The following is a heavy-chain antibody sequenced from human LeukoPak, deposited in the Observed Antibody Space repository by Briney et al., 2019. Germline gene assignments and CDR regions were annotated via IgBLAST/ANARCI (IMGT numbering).Heavy chain of an antibody. V-gene: IGHV4-39*07. CDR1: GGSISSSRYY. CDR2: IYYSENT. D-gene: IGHD3-22*01. J-gene: IGHJ3*02. Sequence: SATLPLSSAVAGGSISSSRYYWGWIRQPPGKGLEWIGNIYYSENTYYNPSLKSRVTISVDTSKNQFSLKLSSVTAADTAVYYCVRNFDSYNAFDIWGQGTMVTVSS. CDR3: VRNFDSYNAFDI.